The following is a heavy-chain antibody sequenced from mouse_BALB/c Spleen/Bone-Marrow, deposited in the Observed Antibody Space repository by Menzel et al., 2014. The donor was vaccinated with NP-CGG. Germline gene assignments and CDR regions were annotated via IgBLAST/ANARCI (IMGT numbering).Heavy chain of an antibody. D-gene: IGHD1-1*01. Sequence: EVQLQQSGTALVKPGASVKVSCKASGYVFTSYNMYWVKQSHGKSLEWIGYIDPYNGGTTYNQKFKGKATLTVDKSSSTAYMHLNSLTSEDSAVYYCARALLGAMDYWGQGTSVTVSS. J-gene: IGHJ4*01. CDR2: IDPYNGGT. V-gene: IGHV1S135*01. CDR1: GYVFTSYN. CDR3: ARALLGAMDY.